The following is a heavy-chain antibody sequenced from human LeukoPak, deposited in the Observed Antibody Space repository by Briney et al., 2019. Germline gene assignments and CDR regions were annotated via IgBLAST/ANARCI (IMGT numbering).Heavy chain of an antibody. J-gene: IGHJ4*02. V-gene: IGHV3-21*01. CDR2: ISSSSSYI. D-gene: IGHD6-19*01. CDR1: GFTFSTYS. CDR3: ARGVGSSGWYLGFDY. Sequence: GGSLRLSCAASGFTFSTYSMNWVRQAPGKGLEWVSSISSSSSYIYYADSVKGRFTISRDNAKNSLYLQTNSLRAEDTAVYYCARGVGSSGWYLGFDYWGQGTLVTVSS.